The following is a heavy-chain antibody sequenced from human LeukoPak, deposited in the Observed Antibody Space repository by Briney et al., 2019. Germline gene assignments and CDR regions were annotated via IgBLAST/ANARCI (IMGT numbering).Heavy chain of an antibody. CDR3: ARHRLDPSYYYDSSGYHPLWYFDY. CDR1: GFSISSSGYY. Sequence: PSETLSLTCTVSGFSISSSGYYWGWIRQPPGKGLEWIGSIYYSGSTYHNPSLKSRVTISVDTSKNQFSLKLSSVTAADTAVYYCARHRLDPSYYYDSSGYHPLWYFDYWGQGTLVTVSS. V-gene: IGHV4-39*01. J-gene: IGHJ4*02. CDR2: IYYSGST. D-gene: IGHD3-22*01.